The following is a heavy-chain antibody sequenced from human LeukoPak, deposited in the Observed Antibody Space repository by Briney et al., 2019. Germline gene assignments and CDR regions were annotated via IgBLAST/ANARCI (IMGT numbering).Heavy chain of an antibody. Sequence: ASVKVSCKASGYTFTRYYMHWVRQAPGQGLEWMGIINPSGGSTSFAQNFQGRVTMTRDTSTSIVYMELSSLRSEDTAVYYCARDGDIQAGATKHYGMDVWGQGTTVTVSS. V-gene: IGHV1-46*01. CDR1: GYTFTRYY. J-gene: IGHJ6*02. CDR3: ARDGDIQAGATKHYGMDV. CDR2: INPSGGST. D-gene: IGHD1-26*01.